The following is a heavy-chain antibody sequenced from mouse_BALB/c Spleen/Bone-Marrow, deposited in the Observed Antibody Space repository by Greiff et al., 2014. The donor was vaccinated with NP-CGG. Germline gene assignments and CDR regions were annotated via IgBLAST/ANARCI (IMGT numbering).Heavy chain of an antibody. CDR2: ISSGGSYT. Sequence: EVKLVESGGGLVKPGGSLKLSCAASGSTFSSYAMSWVRQTPEKRLEWVATISSGGSYTYYPDSVKGRFTISGDNAKNTLYLQMSSLKSEDTAMYYCTRDPFYYGSSYAMDYWGQGTSVTVSS. J-gene: IGHJ4*01. V-gene: IGHV5-6-4*01. CDR3: TRDPFYYGSSYAMDY. CDR1: GSTFSSYA. D-gene: IGHD1-1*01.